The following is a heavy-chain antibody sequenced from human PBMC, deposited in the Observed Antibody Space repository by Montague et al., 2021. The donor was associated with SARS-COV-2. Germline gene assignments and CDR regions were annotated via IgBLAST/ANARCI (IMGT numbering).Heavy chain of an antibody. CDR3: ARDYGDYSYYSGLDV. CDR2: IYSSGST. D-gene: IGHD4-17*01. J-gene: IGHJ6*02. CDR1: GGSISSGSYY. V-gene: IGHV4-61*02. Sequence: TLSLTCTVSGGSISSGSYYWSWIRQPAGKGLEWIGRIYSSGSTNYNPSLKSRVTMSVDTYKNQFSLKVSSVTAADTAVYYCARDYGDYSYYSGLDVWGQGTTVTVSS.